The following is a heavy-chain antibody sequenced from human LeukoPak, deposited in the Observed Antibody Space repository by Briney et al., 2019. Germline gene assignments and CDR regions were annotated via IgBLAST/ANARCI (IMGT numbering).Heavy chain of an antibody. CDR2: INPNSGGT. J-gene: IGHJ4*02. CDR1: GYTFTGYY. V-gene: IGHV1-2*02. Sequence: ASVKVSCKASGYTFTGYYVHWVRQAPGQGLEWMGWINPNSGGTNYAQKFQGRVTMTRDTSISTAYMELSRLRSDDTAVYYCAKGYSSSWYVVFDYWGQGTLVTVSS. CDR3: AKGYSSSWYVVFDY. D-gene: IGHD6-13*01.